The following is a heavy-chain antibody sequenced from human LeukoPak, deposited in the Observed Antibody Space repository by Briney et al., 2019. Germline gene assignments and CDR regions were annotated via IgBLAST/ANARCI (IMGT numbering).Heavy chain of an antibody. Sequence: PGGSLRLSCAASGFTFSSYWMSWVRQAPGKGLEWVANIKQDGSEKYYVDSVKGRFTISRDNAENSLYLQMNSLRAEDTAVYYCASSGGSSWPFDYWGQGTLVTVSS. CDR2: IKQDGSEK. J-gene: IGHJ4*02. CDR1: GFTFSSYW. V-gene: IGHV3-7*01. CDR3: ASSGGSSWPFDY. D-gene: IGHD6-13*01.